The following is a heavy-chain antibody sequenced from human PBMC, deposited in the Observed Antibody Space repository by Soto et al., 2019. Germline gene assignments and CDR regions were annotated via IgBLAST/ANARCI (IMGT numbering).Heavy chain of an antibody. Sequence: PGESLKISCKGSGYSFTSYWLGWVRQMPGKGLEWMGIIYPGDSATRYSPSFQRQVTISADTSISTAYLQWRSLKASDNAMYYCAGYSQGDRSGYYGLGAFDIWCEGRMVTV. CDR1: GYSFTSYW. CDR2: IYPGDSAT. CDR3: AGYSQGDRSGYYGLGAFDI. J-gene: IGHJ3*02. D-gene: IGHD3-22*01. V-gene: IGHV5-51*01.